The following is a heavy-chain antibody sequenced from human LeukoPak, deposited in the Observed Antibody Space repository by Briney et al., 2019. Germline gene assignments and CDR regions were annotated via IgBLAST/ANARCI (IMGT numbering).Heavy chain of an antibody. CDR3: ARDFYGLGTYYSGY. CDR1: GYTFTDYY. D-gene: IGHD3-10*01. V-gene: IGHV1-2*02. CDR2: INPNTGGT. J-gene: IGHJ4*02. Sequence: ASVKVSCKASGYTFTDYYIHWVRQAPGQGPEWMGWINPNTGGTNYAQKFRSRVTMSSDTSMSTAYMELSSLRSDDTAVYYCARDFYGLGTYYSGYWGQGTPVTVSS.